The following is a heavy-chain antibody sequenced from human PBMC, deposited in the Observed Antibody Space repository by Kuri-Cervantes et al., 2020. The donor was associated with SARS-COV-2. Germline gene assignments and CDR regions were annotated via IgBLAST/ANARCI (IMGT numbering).Heavy chain of an antibody. V-gene: IGHV1-8*02. Sequence: ASVKVSCKASGYTFTSYGISWVRQAPGQGLEWMGWMNPNSGNTGYAQKFQGRVTMTRNTSISTAYMELSSLRSEDTAVYYCARGITGTDFDYWGQGTLVTVSS. D-gene: IGHD1-7*01. CDR3: ARGITGTDFDY. CDR1: GYTFTSYG. CDR2: MNPNSGNT. J-gene: IGHJ4*02.